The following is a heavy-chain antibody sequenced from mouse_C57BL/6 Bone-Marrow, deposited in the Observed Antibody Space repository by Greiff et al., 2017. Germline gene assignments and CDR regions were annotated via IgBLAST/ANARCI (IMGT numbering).Heavy chain of an antibody. V-gene: IGHV1-64*01. J-gene: IGHJ3*01. Sequence: QVQLQQSGAELVKPGASVKLSCKASGYTFTSYWMHWVKQRPGQGLEWIGMIHPNSGSTNYNEKFKSKATLTVDKSSSTAYMQLSSLTSEDSAVYYCARSPYYDYDRGAWFAYWGQGTLVTVSA. D-gene: IGHD2-4*01. CDR3: ARSPYYDYDRGAWFAY. CDR2: IHPNSGST. CDR1: GYTFTSYW.